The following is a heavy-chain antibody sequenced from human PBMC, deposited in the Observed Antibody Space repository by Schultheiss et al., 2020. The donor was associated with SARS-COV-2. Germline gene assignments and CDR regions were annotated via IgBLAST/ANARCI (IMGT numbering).Heavy chain of an antibody. CDR3: ARGCCDSGGHSYFDY. CDR1: GGSFSGYY. CDR2: IYHSGST. V-gene: IGHV4-34*01. Sequence: SETLSLTCAVYGGSFSGYYWSWIRQPPGKGLEWIGSIYHSGSTYYNPSLKSRVTISVDTSKNQFSLKLSSVTAADTAVYYCARGCCDSGGHSYFDYWGQGILVTVSS. J-gene: IGHJ4*02. D-gene: IGHD3-22*01.